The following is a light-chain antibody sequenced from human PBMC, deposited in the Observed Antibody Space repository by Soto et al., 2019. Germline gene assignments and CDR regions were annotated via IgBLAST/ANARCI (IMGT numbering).Light chain of an antibody. V-gene: IGLV2-8*01. CDR1: SSDVGQYNY. Sequence: QSVLTQPPSASGSPGQSVTISCTGTSSDVGQYNYISWYQQHPGKAPKLMTYEVNRRPSGVPDRFSGSKSGNTASLTVSGLQAEDEADYYCSSYAGGTYVFGSGTKLTGL. J-gene: IGLJ1*01. CDR3: SSYAGGTYV. CDR2: EVN.